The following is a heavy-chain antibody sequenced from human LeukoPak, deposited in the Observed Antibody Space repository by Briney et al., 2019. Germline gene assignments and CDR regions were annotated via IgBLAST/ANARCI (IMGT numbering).Heavy chain of an antibody. D-gene: IGHD5-18*01. Sequence: PGGSLRLSCAASGFTLSSYAMSWVRQPPGKGLEWVSSIFQGGGEIHYADSVRGRFTISRDNSRSTLFPQMNSLRAEDTAIYYCATYRQVMLPFESWGQGTLVTVSS. CDR2: IFQGGGEI. V-gene: IGHV3-23*01. J-gene: IGHJ4*02. CDR3: ATYRQVMLPFES. CDR1: GFTLSSYA.